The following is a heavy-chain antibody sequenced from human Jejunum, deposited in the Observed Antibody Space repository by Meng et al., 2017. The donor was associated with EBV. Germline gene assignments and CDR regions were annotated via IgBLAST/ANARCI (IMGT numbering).Heavy chain of an antibody. J-gene: IGHJ4*02. CDR2: MSPDNGDT. D-gene: IGHD5-24*01. Sequence: VQTGQSGAEGKKPGASVKVSCKASGYTFTTHHINWVRQATGQGLEYMGWMSPDNGDTGYAQNFQGRLTMTRDTSISTAYMELSSLTSDDTAVYYCARGDGYNLYWGQGTLVTVSS. CDR1: GYTFTTHH. V-gene: IGHV1-8*01. CDR3: ARGDGYNLY.